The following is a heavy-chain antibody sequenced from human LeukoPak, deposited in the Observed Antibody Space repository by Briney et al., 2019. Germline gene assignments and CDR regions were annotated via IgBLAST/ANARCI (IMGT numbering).Heavy chain of an antibody. CDR2: INHSGST. CDR3: ARGQRTLTAHYYDYHPIDV. D-gene: IGHD3-16*01. CDR1: GGSFTGYY. Sequence: SETLSLTCGVQGGSFTGYYWNWIRRSPGRGLEWLGKINHSGSTTYSPSFERRRTISLVTSKNEVSLRLTSVTAADTAIYYCARGQRTLTAHYYDYHPIDVWGQGTTVTVSS. J-gene: IGHJ6*02. V-gene: IGHV4-34*01.